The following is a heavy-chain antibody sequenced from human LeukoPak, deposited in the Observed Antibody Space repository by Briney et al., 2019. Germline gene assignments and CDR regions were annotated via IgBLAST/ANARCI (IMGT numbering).Heavy chain of an antibody. J-gene: IGHJ4*02. Sequence: ASVKVSCKASGGTFSSYAISWVRQAPGQGLERMGGIIPIFGTANYAQKFQGRVTITADESTSTAYMELSSLRSEDTAVYYCARDLRYSYGYLGYWGQGTLVTVSS. CDR2: IIPIFGTA. CDR3: ARDLRYSYGYLGY. D-gene: IGHD5-18*01. CDR1: GGTFSSYA. V-gene: IGHV1-69*13.